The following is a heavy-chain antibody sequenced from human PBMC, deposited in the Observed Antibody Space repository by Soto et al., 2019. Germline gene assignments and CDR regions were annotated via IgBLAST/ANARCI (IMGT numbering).Heavy chain of an antibody. D-gene: IGHD2-2*01. CDR1: GFTFGDYA. CDR3: ILDCSTSCYPPNWFDP. V-gene: IGHV3-49*03. J-gene: IGHJ5*02. Sequence: GGSLRLSCTASGFTFGDYAMSWFRQAPGKGLEWVGFIRSKAYGGTTEYAASVKGRFTISRDDSKSIAYLQMNNLKTEDTAVYYCILDCSTSCYPPNWFDPWGQGTLVTVSS. CDR2: IRSKAYGGTT.